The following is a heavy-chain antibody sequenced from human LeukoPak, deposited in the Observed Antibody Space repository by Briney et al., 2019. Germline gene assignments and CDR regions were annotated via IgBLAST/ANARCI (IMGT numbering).Heavy chain of an antibody. D-gene: IGHD3-10*01. CDR3: ARVGELGTSYYFDY. Sequence: GGSLRLSCAASGVTVSSNYMSWVRQAPGKGLEWVSVIYSGGSTYYADSVKGRFTISRDNSKNTLYLQMNSLRAEDTAVYYCARVGELGTSYYFDYWGQGTLVTVSS. CDR2: IYSGGST. CDR1: GVTVSSNY. J-gene: IGHJ4*02. V-gene: IGHV3-53*01.